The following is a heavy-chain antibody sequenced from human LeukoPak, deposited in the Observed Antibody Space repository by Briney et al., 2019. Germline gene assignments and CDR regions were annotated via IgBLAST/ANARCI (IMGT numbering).Heavy chain of an antibody. V-gene: IGHV1-2*02. CDR2: INPNSGGT. CDR1: GYTFTGYY. CDR3: ARDKAGITGTTGAFDI. J-gene: IGHJ3*02. Sequence: EASVKVSCKASGYTFTGYYMHWVRQAPGQGLEWMGWINPNSGGTNYAQKFQGRVTMTRDTSISTAYMELSRLRSDDTAVYYCARDKAGITGTTGAFDIWGQGTMVTVSS. D-gene: IGHD1-20*01.